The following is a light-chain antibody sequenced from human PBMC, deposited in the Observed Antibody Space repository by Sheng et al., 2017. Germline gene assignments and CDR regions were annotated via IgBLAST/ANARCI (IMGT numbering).Light chain of an antibody. CDR1: SSDVGLYPH. V-gene: IGLV2-23*02. J-gene: IGLJ3*02. CDR3: SSYAGGGNLV. Sequence: QSALTQPASVSGSPGQSITISCTGTSSDVGLYPHVSWYQQYPGQAPTLIIYEVDRRPSGISXRFSASKSGNTASLTISGLRAADEADYYCSSYAGGGNLVFGGGTKVTVL. CDR2: EVD.